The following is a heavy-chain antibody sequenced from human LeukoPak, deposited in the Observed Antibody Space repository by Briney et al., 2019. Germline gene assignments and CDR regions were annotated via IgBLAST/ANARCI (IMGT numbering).Heavy chain of an antibody. J-gene: IGHJ6*02. V-gene: IGHV1-8*01. CDR3: ARGDSFYYYYYGMDV. CDR2: MNPNSGNT. CDR1: GYTFTSYD. Sequence: ASVKVSCKASGYTFTSYDINWVRQATGQGPEWMGWMNPNSGNTGYAQKFQGRVTMTRNTSISTAYMELISLRSEDTAVYYCARGDSFYYYYYGMDVWGQGTTVTVSS. D-gene: IGHD3-9*01.